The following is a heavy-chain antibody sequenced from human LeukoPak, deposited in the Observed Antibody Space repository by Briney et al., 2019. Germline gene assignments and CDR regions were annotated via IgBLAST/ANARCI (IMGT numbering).Heavy chain of an antibody. CDR1: GGTFSSYA. Sequence: SVKVSCKASGGTFSSYAISWVRQAPGQGLEWMGRIIPIFATANYPQKFQGGVTINTDESTSAAYMDLSSLRSEDTAVYYCARERLAGDAFDIWGQGTMVAVSA. CDR2: IIPIFATA. V-gene: IGHV1-69*05. CDR3: ARERLAGDAFDI. D-gene: IGHD6-25*01. J-gene: IGHJ3*02.